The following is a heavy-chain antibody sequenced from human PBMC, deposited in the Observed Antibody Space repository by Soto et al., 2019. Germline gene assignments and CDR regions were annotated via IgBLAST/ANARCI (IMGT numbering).Heavy chain of an antibody. V-gene: IGHV3-23*01. Sequence: EEQLLESGGGLVQPGGSERLSCAASGFTFSSYAMSWVRQAPGKGLEWVSAISGSGGTTYYADSVKGRFTFSRDNSKNTLYLQMNSLRAEDTAVYYCAKTANGWFSAFDIWGQGTMVTVSS. CDR2: ISGSGGTT. J-gene: IGHJ3*02. CDR1: GFTFSSYA. CDR3: AKTANGWFSAFDI. D-gene: IGHD6-19*01.